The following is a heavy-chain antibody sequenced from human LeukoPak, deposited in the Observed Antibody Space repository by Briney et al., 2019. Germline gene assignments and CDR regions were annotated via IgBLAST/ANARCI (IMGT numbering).Heavy chain of an antibody. J-gene: IGHJ2*01. CDR2: IGTAGEI. CDR3: ARAAYSSTWYSRYFDL. D-gene: IGHD6-13*01. Sequence: GGSLRLSCAASGFTFRSYDMHWVRQATGKGLEWVSGIGTAGEIYYPGSVKGRFTISGENAKSSLYLQMNSLRAGDTAVYYCARAAYSSTWYSRYFDLWGRGTLVTVSS. V-gene: IGHV3-13*01. CDR1: GFTFRSYD.